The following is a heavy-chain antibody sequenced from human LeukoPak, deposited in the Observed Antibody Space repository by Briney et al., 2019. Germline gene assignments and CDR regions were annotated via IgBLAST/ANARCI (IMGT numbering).Heavy chain of an antibody. D-gene: IGHD6-19*01. V-gene: IGHV3-23*01. J-gene: IGHJ4*02. CDR2: ISGSGGST. Sequence: GGSLRLSCAASGFTFSSYAMNWVRQAPGKGLDWVSAISGSGGSTNYADSVKGRFTISRDNSKNTLYLQMNSLRAVDTAVYYCAKERPGYSSGRGGFFDYWGQGTLVSVSS. CDR1: GFTFSSYA. CDR3: AKERPGYSSGRGGFFDY.